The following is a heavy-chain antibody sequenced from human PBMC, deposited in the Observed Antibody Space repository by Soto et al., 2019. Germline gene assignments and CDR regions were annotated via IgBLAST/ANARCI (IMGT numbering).Heavy chain of an antibody. CDR3: ARALSSAAGLYFDF. CDR1: GGSISSYY. J-gene: IGHJ4*02. CDR2: IHTTDGT. D-gene: IGHD6-13*01. V-gene: IGHV4-4*07. Sequence: SEILSLTCTVSGGSISSYYWSWIRQPAGMGMEWIGRIHTTDGTNYNPSLKSRVTMSIDTSNNQFSLKLNSLTAADTAVYYCARALSSAAGLYFDFWGQGTLVTVSS.